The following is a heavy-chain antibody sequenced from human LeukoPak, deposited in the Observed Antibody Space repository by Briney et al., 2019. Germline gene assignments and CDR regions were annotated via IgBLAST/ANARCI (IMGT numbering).Heavy chain of an antibody. V-gene: IGHV1-2*02. D-gene: IGHD3-9*01. Sequence: GASVRVSCKASGYTFTGCYMHWVRQAPGQGLEWMGWINPNSGGTNYAQKFQGRVTMTRDTSISTAYMELSRLRSDDTAVYYCAREKMGYDILTGYYRGNWFDPWGQGTLVTVSS. CDR1: GYTFTGCY. CDR3: AREKMGYDILTGYYRGNWFDP. J-gene: IGHJ5*02. CDR2: INPNSGGT.